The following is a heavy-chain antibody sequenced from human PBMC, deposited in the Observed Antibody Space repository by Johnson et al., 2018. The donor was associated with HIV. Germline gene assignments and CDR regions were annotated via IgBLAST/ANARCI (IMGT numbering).Heavy chain of an antibody. V-gene: IGHV3-30-3*01. CDR1: GFSFTKYA. CDR2: ISYVGNNK. D-gene: IGHD6-13*01. Sequence: QMHLVESGGGVVQPGRSLRLSCAASGFSFTKYAMHWVRQAPGKGLEWVAIISYVGNNKYYADSVKGRFTISRDNSKNTLYLQMNSLKTEDTAVYYCTTDRGSSWYPPDAFDIWGQGTMVTVSS. J-gene: IGHJ3*02. CDR3: TTDRGSSWYPPDAFDI.